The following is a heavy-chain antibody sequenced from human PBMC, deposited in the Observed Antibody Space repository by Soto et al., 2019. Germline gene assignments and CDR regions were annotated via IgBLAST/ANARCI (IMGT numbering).Heavy chain of an antibody. J-gene: IGHJ3*02. CDR1: GFTFSSYG. D-gene: IGHD5-18*01. CDR2: IQCDGSTQ. V-gene: IGHV3-30-3*01. CDR3: AGGGSRYGFEAFDM. Sequence: HVQLVESGGGVVQPGRSLRLACVASGFTFSSYGIHWVRQPPGKGLVWVARIQCDGSTQDYADSVKGRFTISRDNAKNTVYLKMTGLRPEDTAVFYCAGGGSRYGFEAFDMWGQGTMVTVSS.